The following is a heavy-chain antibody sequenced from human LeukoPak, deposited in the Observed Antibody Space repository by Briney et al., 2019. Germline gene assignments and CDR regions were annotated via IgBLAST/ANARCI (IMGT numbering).Heavy chain of an antibody. CDR2: IHYSGGT. V-gene: IGHV4-59*01. D-gene: IGHD4-17*01. J-gene: IGHJ4*02. Sequence: PSETLSLTCTVSGASISSYYWSWIRQPPGKSLEGIGYIHYSGGTNYYPSLKSRVTISVDTSKNHFSLKLSSVTAADTAVYYCARGTVTTYYFDYWGQGTLVTVSS. CDR3: ARGTVTTYYFDY. CDR1: GASISSYY.